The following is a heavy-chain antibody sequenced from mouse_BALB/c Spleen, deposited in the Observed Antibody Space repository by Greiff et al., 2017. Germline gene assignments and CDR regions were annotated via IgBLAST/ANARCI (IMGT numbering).Heavy chain of an antibody. V-gene: IGHV1S81*02. CDR3: ARGDYADY. CDR1: GYTFTSYW. CDR2: INPSNGRT. D-gene: IGHD2-4*01. J-gene: IGHJ2*01. Sequence: QVQLQQPGAELVKPGASVKLSCKASGYTFTSYWMHWVKQRPGQGLEWIGEINPSNGRTNYNEKFKSKATLTVDKSSSTAYMQLSSLTSEDSAVYYCARGDYADYWGQGTTLTVSS.